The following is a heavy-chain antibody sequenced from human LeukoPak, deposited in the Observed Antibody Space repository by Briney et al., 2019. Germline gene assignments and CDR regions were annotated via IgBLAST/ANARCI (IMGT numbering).Heavy chain of an antibody. J-gene: IGHJ6*02. CDR3: ARDIAAAGSRYYYYGMDV. CDR1: GFTFSSYG. CDR2: ISYDGSNK. Sequence: GGSLRLSCAASGFTFSSYGMHWVRQAPGKGLEWVAVISYDGSNKYYADSVKGRFTISRDNSKNTLYLQMNSLRAEDTAVYYCARDIAAAGSRYYYYGMDVWGQGTTVTVSS. D-gene: IGHD6-13*01. V-gene: IGHV3-30*03.